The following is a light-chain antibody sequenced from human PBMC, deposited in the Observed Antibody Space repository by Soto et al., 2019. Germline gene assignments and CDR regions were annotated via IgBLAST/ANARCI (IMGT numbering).Light chain of an antibody. J-gene: IGLJ1*01. CDR2: DVT. V-gene: IGLV2-11*01. Sequence: QSVLTQPRSVSGSPGQSVTISCTGTSSDVGTYNYVSWYLQRPGKAPRLMIYDVTKRPSGVPDRFSGSKSGNTASLTISGLQAEDEADYYCCSYAVTFYVFGTGTKVTVL. CDR1: SSDVGTYNY. CDR3: CSYAVTFYV.